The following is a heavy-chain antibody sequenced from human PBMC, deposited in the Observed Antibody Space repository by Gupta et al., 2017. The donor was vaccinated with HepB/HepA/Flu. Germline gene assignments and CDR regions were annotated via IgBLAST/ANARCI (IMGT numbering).Heavy chain of an antibody. Sequence: QVQLQESGPRLVKPSEPLSPTCTVSDGSISSYYWSWIRQPSGKGLEWIGRIYTSGSTNYNPSLKSRVTMSVDTSKNQFSLKLSSVTAADTAVYYCARIDDCSSTSCYARNAFEIWGQGTMVTVSS. CDR3: ARIDDCSSTSCYARNAFEI. CDR2: IYTSGST. D-gene: IGHD2-2*01. CDR1: DGSISSYY. V-gene: IGHV4-4*07. J-gene: IGHJ3*02.